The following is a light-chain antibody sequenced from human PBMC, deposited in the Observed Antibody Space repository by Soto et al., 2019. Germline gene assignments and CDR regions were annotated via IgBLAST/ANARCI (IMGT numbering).Light chain of an antibody. J-gene: IGKJ1*01. CDR1: QSVSSN. V-gene: IGKV3-15*01. CDR2: GAS. CDR3: QQYNNWPRT. Sequence: DIAMTQSPAALSVSPGESATLSCRASQSVSSNLAWYQQKPGQAPRLLIYGASTRATGIPARFSGSWSGTECTLTISSLQSEDVAVYYCQQYNNWPRTLGQGTKVDIK.